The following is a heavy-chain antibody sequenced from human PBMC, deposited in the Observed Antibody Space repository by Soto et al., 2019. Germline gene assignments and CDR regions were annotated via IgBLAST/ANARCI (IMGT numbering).Heavy chain of an antibody. V-gene: IGHV3-21*01. Sequence: EVQLVESGGGLVKPGGSLRLSCAASGFTFSSYSMNWVRQAPGKGLEWVSSISSSSSYIYYADSVKGRFTTSSDNAKNSLYLQMNSLRDEDTAVYYCARGRRGGYDYQAYWGQGTLVTVSS. CDR3: ARGRRGGYDYQAY. J-gene: IGHJ4*02. CDR2: ISSSSSYI. D-gene: IGHD5-12*01. CDR1: GFTFSSYS.